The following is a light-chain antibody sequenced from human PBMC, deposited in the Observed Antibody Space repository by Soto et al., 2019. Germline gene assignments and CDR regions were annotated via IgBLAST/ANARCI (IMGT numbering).Light chain of an antibody. V-gene: IGKV3-20*01. Sequence: EIVLTQSPGTLSLSPGERATLSCRASQSVSSSYLAWYQQKPSQAPRLLIYGASSRATGIPDRFSGSGSGTAFTLTISRLEPEDFSVYYCQQYGSSPPTFGQGTKVEIK. CDR2: GAS. J-gene: IGKJ1*01. CDR3: QQYGSSPPT. CDR1: QSVSSSY.